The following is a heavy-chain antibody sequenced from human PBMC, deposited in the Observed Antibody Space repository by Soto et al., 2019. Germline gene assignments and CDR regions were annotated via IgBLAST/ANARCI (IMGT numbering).Heavy chain of an antibody. Sequence: QVQLVESGGGVVQPERSLRLSCTASGLTFSSYGIHWVRQAPGKGLEWVAVIWHDGSQKYYADSVRGRLTISRDNSKNTAYLQMNSRRAEDTAVYYCEGRDDPFHIWGQGTMVTVSS. CDR2: IWHDGSQK. V-gene: IGHV3-33*01. CDR3: EGRDDPFHI. J-gene: IGHJ3*02. CDR1: GLTFSSYG.